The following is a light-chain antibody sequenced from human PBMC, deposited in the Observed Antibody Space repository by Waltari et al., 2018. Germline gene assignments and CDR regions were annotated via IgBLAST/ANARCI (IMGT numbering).Light chain of an antibody. V-gene: IGKV1-9*01. CDR3: GHLDSYPYS. CDR1: ESISIY. CDR2: AAS. J-gene: IGKJ2*03. Sequence: IQLTQSPSFQSASVGDRVTITCRASESISIYLAWYQHKPGKAPKLLIYAASSLHSGGPSGVSGSGAGTDFTVTISSLQPEDVATYYCGHLDSYPYSFGRGTKLEIK.